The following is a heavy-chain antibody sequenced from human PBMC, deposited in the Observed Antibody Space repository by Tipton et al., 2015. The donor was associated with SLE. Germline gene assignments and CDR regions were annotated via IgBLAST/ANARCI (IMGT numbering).Heavy chain of an antibody. CDR3: ARGGESHAFDI. CDR2: TYYSGST. J-gene: IGHJ3*02. V-gene: IGHV4-59*01. Sequence: TLSLTCTVSGGSISSYYWSWIRQPPGKGLEWIGYTYYSGSTNYNPSLKSRVTISVDTSKNQFSLKLSSVTAADTAVYYCARGGESHAFDIWGQGTMVTVSS. CDR1: GGSISSYY.